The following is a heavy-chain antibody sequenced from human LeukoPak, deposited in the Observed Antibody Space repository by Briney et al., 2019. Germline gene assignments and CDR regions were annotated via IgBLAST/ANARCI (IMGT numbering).Heavy chain of an antibody. CDR2: LYYSGST. D-gene: IGHD3-10*01. Sequence: SETLSLTCTVSGGPISSYYWSWIRQPPGKGLEWIGYLYYSGSTNYNPSLKSRVTISVDTSKNQFSLKLSSVTAADTAVYYCARDYRTTYYYGSGSSWWFDPWGQGTLVTVCS. J-gene: IGHJ5*02. CDR3: ARDYRTTYYYGSGSSWWFDP. V-gene: IGHV4-59*01. CDR1: GGPISSYY.